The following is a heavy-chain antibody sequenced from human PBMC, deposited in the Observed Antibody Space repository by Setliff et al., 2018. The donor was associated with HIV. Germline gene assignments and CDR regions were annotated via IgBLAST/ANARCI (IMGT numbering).Heavy chain of an antibody. CDR1: GFTVSTYY. J-gene: IGHJ4*02. D-gene: IGHD3-3*01. Sequence: GGSLRLSCAASGFTVSTYYMSWVRQAPGKGLEWVSTIYRGGSTYHADSGKGRFTLSRDTAKNTLFLQMNSRRPEDTAVYYCARVRLYNTALDYWGQGTLVTVPS. V-gene: IGHV3-66*02. CDR3: ARVRLYNTALDY. CDR2: IYRGGST.